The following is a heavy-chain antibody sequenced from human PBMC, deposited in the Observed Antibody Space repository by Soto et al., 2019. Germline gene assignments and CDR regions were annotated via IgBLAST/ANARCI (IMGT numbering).Heavy chain of an antibody. CDR2: ISYDGSNK. V-gene: IGHV3-30-3*01. D-gene: IGHD3-22*01. J-gene: IGHJ3*02. CDR3: AREKHTMTKRGHAFDI. Sequence: QVQLVESGGGVVQPGRSLRLSCAASGFTFSSYAMHWVRQAPGKGLEWVAVISYDGSNKYYADSVKGRFTIPRDNSKNTLYLQMNSLRAEDTAVYYCAREKHTMTKRGHAFDIWGQGTMVTVSS. CDR1: GFTFSSYA.